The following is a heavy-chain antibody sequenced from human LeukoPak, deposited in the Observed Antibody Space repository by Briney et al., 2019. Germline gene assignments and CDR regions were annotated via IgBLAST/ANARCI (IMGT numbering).Heavy chain of an antibody. CDR1: GFTFSSYG. D-gene: IGHD6-13*01. Sequence: GGSLRLSCAASGFTFSSYGMHWVRQAPGKGLEWVAVIWYDGSDKYYADSVKGRFTISRDNSKNTLYLQMNSLRAEDTAVYYCAKDIAAAGTGWYFDYWGQGTLITVSS. V-gene: IGHV3-33*06. J-gene: IGHJ4*02. CDR3: AKDIAAAGTGWYFDY. CDR2: IWYDGSDK.